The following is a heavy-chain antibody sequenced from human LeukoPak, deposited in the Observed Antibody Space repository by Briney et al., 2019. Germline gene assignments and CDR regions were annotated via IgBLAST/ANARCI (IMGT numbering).Heavy chain of an antibody. CDR3: ASVSLGQLYYYYGMDV. J-gene: IGHJ6*02. CDR1: GGSFSGYY. Sequence: KPSETLSLTCAVYGGSFSGYYWSWIRQPPGKGLEWIGEINHSGSTNYNPSLKSRVTISVDKSKNQFSLKLSSVTAADTAVYYCASVSLGQLYYYYGMDVWGQGTTVTVSS. D-gene: IGHD6-13*01. CDR2: INHSGST. V-gene: IGHV4-34*01.